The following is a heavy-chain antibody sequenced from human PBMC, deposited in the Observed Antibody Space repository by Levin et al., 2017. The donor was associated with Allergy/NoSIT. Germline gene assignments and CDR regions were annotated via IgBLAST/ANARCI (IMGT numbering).Heavy chain of an antibody. CDR1: GGSFSGYY. CDR3: ARGLYYDILTGYYNAIDY. V-gene: IGHV4-34*01. J-gene: IGHJ4*02. CDR2: INHSGST. Sequence: SETLSLTCAVYGGSFSGYYWSWIRQPPGKGLEWIGEINHSGSTNYNPSLKNRVTISVDTSKNQFSLKLSSVTAADTAVYYCARGLYYDILTGYYNAIDYWGQGTLVTVSS. D-gene: IGHD3-9*01.